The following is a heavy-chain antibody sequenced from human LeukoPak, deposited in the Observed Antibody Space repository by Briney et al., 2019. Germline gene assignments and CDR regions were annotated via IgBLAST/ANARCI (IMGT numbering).Heavy chain of an antibody. Sequence: PSETLSLTCTVSGGSISSYYWSWIRQPPGKGLEWIGYIYYSGSTNYNPSLKSRVTISVDTSKNQFSLKLSSVTAADTAVYYCARKYFDWLFQNWFDPWGQGTLVTVSS. V-gene: IGHV4-59*12. CDR1: GGSISSYY. CDR2: IYYSGST. CDR3: ARKYFDWLFQNWFDP. J-gene: IGHJ5*02. D-gene: IGHD3-9*01.